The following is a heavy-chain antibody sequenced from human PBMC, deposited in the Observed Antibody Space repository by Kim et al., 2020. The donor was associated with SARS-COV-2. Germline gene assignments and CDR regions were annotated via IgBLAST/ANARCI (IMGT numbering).Heavy chain of an antibody. D-gene: IGHD3-3*01. CDR1: GGSISSSSYY. CDR2: IYYSGST. Sequence: SETLSLTCTVSGGSISSSSYYWGWIRQPPGKGLEWIGSIYYSGSTYYNPSLKSRVTISVDTSKNQFSLKLSSVTAADTAVYYCAGQDDFWSGSYNWFDPWGQGTLVTVSS. J-gene: IGHJ5*02. CDR3: AGQDDFWSGSYNWFDP. V-gene: IGHV4-39*07.